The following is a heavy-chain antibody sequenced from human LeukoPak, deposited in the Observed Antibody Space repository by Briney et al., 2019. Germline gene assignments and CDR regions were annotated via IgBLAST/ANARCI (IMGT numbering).Heavy chain of an antibody. CDR2: INHSGST. CDR1: GGSFSGYY. D-gene: IGHD3-22*01. CDR3: ASDRGGYDSSGYYDY. J-gene: IGHJ4*02. V-gene: IGHV4-34*01. Sequence: SETLSLTCAVYGGSFSGYYWSWIRQPPGKGLEWIGEINHSGSTNYNPSLKSRVTISVDTSKNRFSLKLSSVTAADTAVYYCASDRGGYDSSGYYDYWGQGTLVTVSS.